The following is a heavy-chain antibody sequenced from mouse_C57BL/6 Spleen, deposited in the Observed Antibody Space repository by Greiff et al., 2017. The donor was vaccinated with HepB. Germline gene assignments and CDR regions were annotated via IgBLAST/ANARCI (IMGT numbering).Heavy chain of an antibody. J-gene: IGHJ1*03. D-gene: IGHD1-1*01. CDR2: IWSGGST. V-gene: IGHV2-2*01. Sequence: VQLQESGPGLVQPSQSLSITCTVSGFSLTSYGVHWVRQSPGKGLEWLGVIWSGGSTDYNAAFISRLSISKDNSKSQVVFKMNSLQADDTAIYYCAREDYYGSSWDWYFDVWGTGTTVTVSS. CDR3: AREDYYGSSWDWYFDV. CDR1: GFSLTSYG.